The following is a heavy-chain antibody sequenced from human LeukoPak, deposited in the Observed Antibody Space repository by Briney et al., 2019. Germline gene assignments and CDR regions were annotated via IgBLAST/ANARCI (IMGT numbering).Heavy chain of an antibody. V-gene: IGHV3-23*01. CDR2: ISGSGGST. CDR1: GFTFSSYG. D-gene: IGHD1-14*01. CDR3: AKGTNRVFDY. Sequence: GGSLRLSCVASGFTFSSYGMHWVRQAPGKGLEWVSAISGSGGSTHYADSVKGRFTISRDNSKNTLYLQMNSLRAEDTAVYYCAKGTNRVFDYWGQGTLVTVSS. J-gene: IGHJ4*02.